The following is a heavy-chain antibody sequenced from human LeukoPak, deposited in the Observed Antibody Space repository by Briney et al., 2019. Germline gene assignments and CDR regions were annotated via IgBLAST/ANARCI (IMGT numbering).Heavy chain of an antibody. J-gene: IGHJ6*02. CDR2: ISSSSSKK. Sequence: GWSVRLSCAVCGFTFSSYNINGVGQPPGREGEGVSSISSSSSKKFYADSVKGRFTISRDNAKNSLYLQMNSLRAEDTAVYYCARYCTSGSCHPYYYYGMDVWGQGTTVTVSS. D-gene: IGHD2-15*01. CDR3: ARYCTSGSCHPYYYYGMDV. CDR1: GFTFSSYN. V-gene: IGHV3-21*01.